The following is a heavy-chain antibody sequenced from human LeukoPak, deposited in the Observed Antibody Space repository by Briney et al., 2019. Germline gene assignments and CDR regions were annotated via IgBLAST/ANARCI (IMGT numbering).Heavy chain of an antibody. V-gene: IGHV4-4*07. J-gene: IGHJ4*02. CDR2: IHTSGIT. CDR1: GGSISSHY. Sequence: SETLSLTCTVSGGSISSHYWSWIRQPAGKGLEYIGRIHTSGITNYSPSLKSRVTMPGDTSKNQFSLKLSSVTAADTAVYYCARDLGSNYVYFDYWGQGSLVTVSS. D-gene: IGHD1-26*01. CDR3: ARDLGSNYVYFDY.